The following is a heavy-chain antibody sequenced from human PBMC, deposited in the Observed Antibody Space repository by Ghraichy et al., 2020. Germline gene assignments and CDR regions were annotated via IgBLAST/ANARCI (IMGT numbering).Heavy chain of an antibody. CDR1: GGSFSGYY. Sequence: SETLSLTCAVYGGSFSGYYWSWIRQPPGKGLEWIGEINHSGSTNYNPSLKSRVTISVDTSKNQFSLKLSSVTAADTAVYYCARGPKDIVVVVAATPWLDVWGQGTTVTVSS. J-gene: IGHJ6*02. D-gene: IGHD2-15*01. CDR2: INHSGST. V-gene: IGHV4-34*01. CDR3: ARGPKDIVVVVAATPWLDV.